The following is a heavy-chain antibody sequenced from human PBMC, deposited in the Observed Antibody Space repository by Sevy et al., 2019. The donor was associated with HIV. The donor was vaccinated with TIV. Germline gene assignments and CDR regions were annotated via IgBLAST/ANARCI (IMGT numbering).Heavy chain of an antibody. CDR1: GFTFSSYG. Sequence: GGSLRLSCAASGFTFSSYGMHWVRQAPGKGLEWVAVIWYDGSNKYYADSVKGRFTISRDNSKNTLYLQMNSLRADDTAVYYCARDLLAARPSRYGMDVWGQGTTVTVSS. J-gene: IGHJ6*02. CDR2: IWYDGSNK. CDR3: ARDLLAARPSRYGMDV. D-gene: IGHD6-6*01. V-gene: IGHV3-33*01.